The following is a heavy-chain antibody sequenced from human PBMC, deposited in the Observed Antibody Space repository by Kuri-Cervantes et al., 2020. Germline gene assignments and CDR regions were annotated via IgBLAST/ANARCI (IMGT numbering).Heavy chain of an antibody. V-gene: IGHV3-53*01. CDR2: IYSGGST. D-gene: IGHD6-6*01. Sequence: GESLKISCAASGFTFSSYSMNRVRQAPGKGLEWVSVIYSGGSTYYADSVKGRFTISRDNSKNTLYLQMNSLRAEDTAVYYCARDRSSSYWGQGTLVTVSS. J-gene: IGHJ4*02. CDR1: GFTFSSYS. CDR3: ARDRSSSY.